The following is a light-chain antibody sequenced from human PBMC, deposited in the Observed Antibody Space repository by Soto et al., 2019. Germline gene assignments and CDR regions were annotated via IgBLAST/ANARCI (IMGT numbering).Light chain of an antibody. CDR2: DAS. CDR3: QPANNWPIT. V-gene: IGKV3-11*01. J-gene: IGKJ5*01. CDR1: QSVSSY. Sequence: EIVLTQSPATLSLSPGERATLSCRASQSVSSYLAWYQQKPGQAPRLLIFDASNRATGIPARFSGSGSGTDFTLTISSLEPEDFAVYYCQPANNWPITFGQGTRLEIK.